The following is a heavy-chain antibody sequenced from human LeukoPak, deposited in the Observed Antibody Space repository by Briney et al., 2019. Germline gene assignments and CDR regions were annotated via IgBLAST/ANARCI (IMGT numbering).Heavy chain of an antibody. J-gene: IGHJ5*02. CDR1: GGTFNTHT. CDR2: ITPVIGTT. V-gene: IGHV1-69*08. D-gene: IGHD1-26*01. Sequence: SVKVSCRSSGGTFNTHTFNWVRQAPGQGLEWMGRITPVIGTTKYAQRLQARVTITADRSTSTAYLELSGLTYDDTAVYYCTRVSLRGSKYNWFDPWGQGTHVSVSS. CDR3: TRVSLRGSKYNWFDP.